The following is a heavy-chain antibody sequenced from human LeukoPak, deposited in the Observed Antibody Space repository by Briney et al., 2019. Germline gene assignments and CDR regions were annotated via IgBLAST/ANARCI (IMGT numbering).Heavy chain of an antibody. J-gene: IGHJ4*02. D-gene: IGHD6-25*01. V-gene: IGHV3-7*01. Sequence: PGGSLRLSCAASGFTFSNYWLTWVRQAPGQGLEWVANIKQDGSEKHYVDSVKGRFTISRDNAKNSLYLQMNSLRAEDTAVYYCARDRLIAYWGQGTLVTVPS. CDR3: ARDRLIAY. CDR1: GFTFSNYW. CDR2: IKQDGSEK.